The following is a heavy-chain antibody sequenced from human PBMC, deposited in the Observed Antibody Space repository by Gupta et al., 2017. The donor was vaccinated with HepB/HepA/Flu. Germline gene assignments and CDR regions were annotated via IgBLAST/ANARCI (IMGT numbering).Heavy chain of an antibody. Sequence: EVQLVESGGDLVQPGGSLRLSCAASQLIKDYAMHWVRQIPGKGLEWVSGIYWDSRTGYADSVRGRFTISRDNAKNSLFLQMNSLRAEDTASYYCTKDIQPGGTDVWGQGTTVIVSS. J-gene: IGHJ6*02. V-gene: IGHV3-9*01. CDR1: QLIKDYA. CDR2: IYWDSRT. D-gene: IGHD5-18*01. CDR3: TKDIQPGGTDV.